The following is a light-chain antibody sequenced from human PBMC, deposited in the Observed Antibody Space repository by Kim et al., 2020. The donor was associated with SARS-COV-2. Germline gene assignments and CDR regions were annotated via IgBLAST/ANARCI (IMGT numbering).Light chain of an antibody. J-gene: IGKJ2*01. V-gene: IGKV3-15*01. CDR1: QSVSSN. CDR2: GAS. CDR3: QQYNNWPYT. Sequence: VSPGERAPLACRASQSVSSNLAWYQQKPGQAPRLLIYGASTRATGIPARFSGSGSGTEFTLTISSLQSEDFAVYYCQQYNNWPYTFGQGTKLEI.